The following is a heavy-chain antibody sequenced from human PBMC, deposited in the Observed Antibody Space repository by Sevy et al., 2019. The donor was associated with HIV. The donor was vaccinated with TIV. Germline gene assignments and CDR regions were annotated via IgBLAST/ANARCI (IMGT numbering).Heavy chain of an antibody. CDR3: AKCGAHDFWSSYSYFDY. CDR2: ISGSDST. CDR1: GFTFRTYA. D-gene: IGHD3-3*01. V-gene: IGHV3-23*01. J-gene: IGHJ4*02. Sequence: GSLRLSCTASGFTFRTYAMSWVRQAPGKGLDWVSGKGLEWVSAISGSDSTYYADSLKGRFTISRAKSKNTVYLQMNSLRADDTAVYYCAKCGAHDFWSSYSYFDYWGQGALVTVSS.